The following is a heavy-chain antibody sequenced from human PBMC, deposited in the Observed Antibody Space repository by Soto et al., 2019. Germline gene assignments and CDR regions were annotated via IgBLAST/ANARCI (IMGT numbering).Heavy chain of an antibody. V-gene: IGHV3-23*01. CDR3: AARRITMIVVVRLGGY. D-gene: IGHD3-22*01. CDR1: GFTFSSYA. Sequence: EVQLLESGGGLVQPGGSLRLSCAASGFTFSSYAMSWVRQAPGKGLEWVSAISGSGGSTYYADSVKGRFTISRDNSKNTLYLQMNSLRAEDTAVYYCAARRITMIVVVRLGGYWGQGTLVTVSS. CDR2: ISGSGGST. J-gene: IGHJ4*02.